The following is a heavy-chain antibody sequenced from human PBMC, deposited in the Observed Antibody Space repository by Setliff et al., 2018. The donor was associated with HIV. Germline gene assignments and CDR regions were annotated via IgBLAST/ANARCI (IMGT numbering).Heavy chain of an antibody. D-gene: IGHD3-22*01. V-gene: IGHV4-59*08. Sequence: SETLSLTCTVSGGSVNGHYWNWIRLTPGKGLEWIGSISYSGSTNYNPSLKSRVTISVDTSKNQFSLKLSSVTAADTAVYYCARQITSVTTEKLVVNDAFDIWGQGIMVTVSS. CDR3: ARQITSVTTEKLVVNDAFDI. J-gene: IGHJ3*02. CDR1: GGSVNGHY. CDR2: ISYSGST.